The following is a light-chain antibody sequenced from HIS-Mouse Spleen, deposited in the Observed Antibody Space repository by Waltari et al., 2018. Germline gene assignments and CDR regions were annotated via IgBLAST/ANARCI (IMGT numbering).Light chain of an antibody. Sequence: QSALTQPASVSGSPGQSITIPCTGTSSDVGGYNYVSWYQQHPGKAPKLMIYDFSHRPSGVSNRFPGSKSGNTASLTISGLQAEDEADYYCSSYTSSSTVFGGGTKLTVL. CDR3: SSYTSSSTV. CDR2: DFS. J-gene: IGLJ2*01. CDR1: SSDVGGYNY. V-gene: IGLV2-14*03.